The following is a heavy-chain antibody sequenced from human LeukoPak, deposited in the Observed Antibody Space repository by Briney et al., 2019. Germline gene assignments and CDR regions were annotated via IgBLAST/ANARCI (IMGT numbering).Heavy chain of an antibody. CDR3: AKDYYGYGMDV. V-gene: IGHV3-30*18. J-gene: IGHJ6*04. CDR2: ISYDGSNK. Sequence: PGGSLRLSCAASGFTFSSYGMHWVRQAPGKGLEWVAVISYDGSNKYYADSVKGRFTISRDNPKNTLYLQMNSLRAEDTAVYYCAKDYYGYGMDVWGKGTTVTVSS. CDR1: GFTFSSYG.